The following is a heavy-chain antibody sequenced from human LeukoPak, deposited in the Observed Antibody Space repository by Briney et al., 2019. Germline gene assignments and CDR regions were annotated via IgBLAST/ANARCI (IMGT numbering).Heavy chain of an antibody. J-gene: IGHJ4*02. D-gene: IGHD3-22*01. V-gene: IGHV1-69*04. CDR1: GGTFSSYA. CDR3: AVIHDSSGYEPNC. Sequence: ASVKVSCKASGGTFSSYAISWVRQAPGQGLEWMGRIIPILGIANYAQKFQGRVTITADKSTSTAYMELSSLRSEDTAVYYCAVIHDSSGYEPNCWGQGTLVTVSS. CDR2: IIPILGIA.